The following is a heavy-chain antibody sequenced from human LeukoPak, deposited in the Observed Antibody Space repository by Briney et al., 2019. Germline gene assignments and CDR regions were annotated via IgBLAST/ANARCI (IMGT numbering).Heavy chain of an antibody. D-gene: IGHD2-2*01. V-gene: IGHV1-2*02. CDR1: GYTFTGYL. J-gene: IGHJ6*02. Sequence: ASVKVSFKSSGYTFTGYLMHWVRQAPGQGLEWMGWINPNSGATNYAQKFQGRVTMTRDTSISTAYMELSSLRSDDTAVYYCARDNRVCSSTRCQCYYYGLDFWGLGTTVTVSS. CDR2: INPNSGAT. CDR3: ARDNRVCSSTRCQCYYYGLDF.